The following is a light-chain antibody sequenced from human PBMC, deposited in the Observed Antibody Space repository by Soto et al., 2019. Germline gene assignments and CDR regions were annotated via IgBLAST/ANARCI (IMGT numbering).Light chain of an antibody. CDR2: DAS. CDR3: QHYDNLPRT. Sequence: DIQMTQSPSSLSASVGDRVTITCQASQDISNYLNRYQQKPGKAPKLLIYDASNLETGVPSRFSGSGSGTDFTFTFSSLQPEDLATSYCQHYDNLPRTFGQGTRLEIK. J-gene: IGKJ2*01. CDR1: QDISNY. V-gene: IGKV1-33*01.